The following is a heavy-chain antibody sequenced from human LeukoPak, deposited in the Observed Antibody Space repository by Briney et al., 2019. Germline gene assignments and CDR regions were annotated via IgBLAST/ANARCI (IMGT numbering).Heavy chain of an antibody. CDR3: AREGDGYNSPIDY. Sequence: GGSLRLSCAASGFTFSSYSMNWVRQAQGKGLEWVSYISSSSSTIYYADSVKGRFTISRDNAKNSVYLQMNSLRAEDTAVYYCAREGDGYNSPIDYWGQGTLVTVSS. D-gene: IGHD5-24*01. CDR2: ISSSSSTI. CDR1: GFTFSSYS. J-gene: IGHJ4*02. V-gene: IGHV3-48*01.